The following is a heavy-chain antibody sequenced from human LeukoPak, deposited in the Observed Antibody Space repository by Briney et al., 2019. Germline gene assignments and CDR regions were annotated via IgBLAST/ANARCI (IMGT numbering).Heavy chain of an antibody. CDR2: ISYDGSNK. J-gene: IGHJ4*02. Sequence: GGSLRLSCAASGFTFSSYAMHWVRQAPGKGLEWVAVISYDGSNKYYADSVKGRFTISRDNSKNTLYLQMNSLRAEDTAVYYCATEIIMITFGGVIALDYWGQGTLVTVSS. CDR1: GFTFSSYA. V-gene: IGHV3-30-3*01. D-gene: IGHD3-16*02. CDR3: ATEIIMITFGGVIALDY.